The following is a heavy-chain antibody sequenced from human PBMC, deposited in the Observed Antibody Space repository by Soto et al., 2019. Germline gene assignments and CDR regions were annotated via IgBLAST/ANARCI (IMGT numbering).Heavy chain of an antibody. CDR1: GDSISSDKC. J-gene: IGHJ4*02. V-gene: IGHV4-59*08. CDR2: IYYSGST. Sequence: SETLSLTCAVSGDSISSDKCWSWIRQPPGKGLEWIGEIYYSGSTNYNPSLKSRVTISVDTSKNQFSLKLSSVTAADTAVYYCARHHDSWGQGTLVTVSS. CDR3: ARHHDS.